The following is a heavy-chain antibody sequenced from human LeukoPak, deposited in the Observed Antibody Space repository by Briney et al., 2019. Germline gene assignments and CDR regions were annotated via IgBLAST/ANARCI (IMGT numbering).Heavy chain of an antibody. D-gene: IGHD3-3*01. J-gene: IGHJ4*02. CDR3: ARDLGDLSDY. CDR1: GITVSSKY. CDR2: IYSGGST. V-gene: IGHV3-66*01. Sequence: GGSLRLSCAASGITVSSKYMSWVRQAPGKGLEWVSIIYSGGSTYYADSVKGRFTISRDNSKNTLYLQMNSLRAEDTAVYYCARDLGDLSDYWGQGTLVTVSS.